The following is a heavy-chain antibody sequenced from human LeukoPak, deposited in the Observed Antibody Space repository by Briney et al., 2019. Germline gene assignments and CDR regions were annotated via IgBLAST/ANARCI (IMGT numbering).Heavy chain of an antibody. Sequence: SVKVSCKASGGTFSSYAISWVRQAPGQGLEWMVGIIPIFGTANYAQKFQGRVTITTDESTSTAYMELSSLRSEDTAVYYCARDHWDYNDTWSRQFDYWGQGTLVTVSS. CDR1: GGTFSSYA. D-gene: IGHD3-22*01. J-gene: IGHJ4*02. V-gene: IGHV1-69*05. CDR3: ARDHWDYNDTWSRQFDY. CDR2: IIPIFGTA.